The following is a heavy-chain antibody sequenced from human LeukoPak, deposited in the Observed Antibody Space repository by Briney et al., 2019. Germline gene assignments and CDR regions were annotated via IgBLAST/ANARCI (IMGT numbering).Heavy chain of an antibody. Sequence: GASVKVSCKASGYTFTGYYLHWVRQAPGQGLEWMGWINPNSGGTVYAQKFQGRVTMTRDTSISTAYMELSILKSDDSAVYYCARVLPDGFFPLEYWGQGTLVTVSS. D-gene: IGHD3/OR15-3a*01. CDR3: ARVLPDGFFPLEY. CDR2: INPNSGGT. CDR1: GYTFTGYY. V-gene: IGHV1-2*02. J-gene: IGHJ4*02.